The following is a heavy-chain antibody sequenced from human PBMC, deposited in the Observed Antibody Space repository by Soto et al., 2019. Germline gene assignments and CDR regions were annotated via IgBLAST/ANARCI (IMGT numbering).Heavy chain of an antibody. V-gene: IGHV3-9*01. Sequence: EVQLVESGGGLVQPGRSLRLSCAASGFTFQNYAMHWVRLVPGKGLEWVSGISWNGGTIGYAESVKGRFTISRDNAKNSLYLQLNSLRAEDTAFYYCTKDKLYINYASYFDYWGQGTLVTVSS. J-gene: IGHJ4*02. CDR3: TKDKLYINYASYFDY. CDR2: ISWNGGTI. CDR1: GFTFQNYA. D-gene: IGHD4-4*01.